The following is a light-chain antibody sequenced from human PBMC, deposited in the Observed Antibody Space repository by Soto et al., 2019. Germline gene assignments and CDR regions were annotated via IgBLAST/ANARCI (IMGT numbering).Light chain of an antibody. V-gene: IGKV3-11*01. Sequence: ESALAQSPATLSLSPGERATLACRSSQSVSSYLAWYQQKPGQAPRLLIYDASNRATGIPARFSGSGSGTDFTLTISSLEPEDFAVYYCQQRSNWPPRVTFGQGTLLEVK. J-gene: IGKJ5*01. CDR2: DAS. CDR1: QSVSSY. CDR3: QQRSNWPPRVT.